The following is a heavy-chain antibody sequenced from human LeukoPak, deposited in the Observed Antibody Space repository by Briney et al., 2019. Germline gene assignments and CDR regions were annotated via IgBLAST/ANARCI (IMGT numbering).Heavy chain of an antibody. Sequence: GGSLRLSCAASGFTFSSNYMSWVRQAPGKGLEWVSVLYSGGSTYYADSVKGRFTIPRDNSKNPMYLQMNSLRAEDTAVYYCARFLETMYYFDYWGQGTLVTVSS. CDR3: ARFLETMYYFDY. J-gene: IGHJ4*02. D-gene: IGHD3-3*01. CDR2: LYSGGST. V-gene: IGHV3-66*02. CDR1: GFTFSSNY.